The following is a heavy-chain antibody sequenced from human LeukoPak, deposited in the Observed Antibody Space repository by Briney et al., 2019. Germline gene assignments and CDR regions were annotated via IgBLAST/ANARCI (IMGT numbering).Heavy chain of an antibody. CDR2: IYPGDSDT. J-gene: IGHJ4*02. CDR1: GYSITSNW. CDR3: ARPWSSFWYSFEAFNI. Sequence: PGESPLTCCMGSGYSITSNWFVWVRQMPGKGLEWMGIIYPGDSDTRYSPSFESRVTISADESRSTAYLQWRRLKASDTAMYYCARPWSSFWYSFEAFNIWGQGTLVTVSS. D-gene: IGHD6-13*01. V-gene: IGHV5-51*03.